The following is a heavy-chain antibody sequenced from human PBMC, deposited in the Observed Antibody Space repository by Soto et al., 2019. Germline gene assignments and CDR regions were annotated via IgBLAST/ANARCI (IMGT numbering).Heavy chain of an antibody. CDR1: GYTFTSYA. D-gene: IGHD2-21*02. Sequence: GASVKVSCKASGYTFTSYAMHWVRQAPGQRLEWMGWINTGNGNTKYSQKLQGRVTITRDTSASTAYMELSSLRSEDTAVYYCARIETGRVVTRPNWLDPWGQGTLVTVSS. CDR2: INTGNGNT. J-gene: IGHJ5*02. CDR3: ARIETGRVVTRPNWLDP. V-gene: IGHV1-3*04.